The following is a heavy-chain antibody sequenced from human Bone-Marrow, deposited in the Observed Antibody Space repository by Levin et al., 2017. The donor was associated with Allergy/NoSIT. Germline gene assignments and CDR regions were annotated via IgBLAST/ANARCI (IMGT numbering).Heavy chain of an antibody. D-gene: IGHD2-15*01. Sequence: ASVKVSCKASGYSFTNYDVHWVRQVPGQGLEWMGSINPNSAKTAYAPTFQGRVTMTRNTSIRTAYMELSSLKSQDTGVYYCARGTLRWFDPWGQGTLVTVSS. CDR3: ARGTLRWFDP. J-gene: IGHJ5*02. CDR2: INPNSAKT. CDR1: GYSFTNYD. V-gene: IGHV1-8*01.